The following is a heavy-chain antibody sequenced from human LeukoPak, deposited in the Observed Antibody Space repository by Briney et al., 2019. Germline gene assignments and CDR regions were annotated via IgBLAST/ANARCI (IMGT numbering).Heavy chain of an antibody. D-gene: IGHD3-22*01. CDR3: ARDIPGDSSGYYRDY. V-gene: IGHV1-8*03. J-gene: IGHJ4*02. CDR1: GYSFTTFH. CDR2: VNPDTGNT. Sequence: GASVKVSCKAAGYSFTTFHINWVRQAPGQGPEWMGWVNPDTGNTGFAQKFQGRVTITQNSSVTTVYMELSSLTSEDTAVYYCARDIPGDSSGYYRDYWGQGTLVTVSS.